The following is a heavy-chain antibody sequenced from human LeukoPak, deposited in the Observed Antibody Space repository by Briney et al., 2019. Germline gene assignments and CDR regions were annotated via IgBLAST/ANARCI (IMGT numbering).Heavy chain of an antibody. CDR3: ASDLEDTAMPDSSVY. V-gene: IGHV1-18*01. CDR1: GYTFTNYG. D-gene: IGHD5-18*01. CDR2: ISGYNGNT. J-gene: IGHJ4*02. Sequence: GASVKDSCKASGYTFTNYGINWVRQAPGQGLEWMGWISGYNGNTKYAQRLQGRLTMTTDTSTSTAYMDLRSLTSDDTAVYYCASDLEDTAMPDSSVYWGQGTLVTVSS.